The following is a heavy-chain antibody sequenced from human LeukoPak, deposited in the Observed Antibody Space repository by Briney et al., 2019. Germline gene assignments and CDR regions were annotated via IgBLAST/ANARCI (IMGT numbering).Heavy chain of an antibody. CDR3: ARDGGGSSGYYWGLGY. CDR1: GVTFSTYT. J-gene: IGHJ4*02. V-gene: IGHV3-74*03. Sequence: PVRSLRLSCAVSGVTFSTYTIHSVRQVPGKGLMWVSRITNDGRSTTYADSVKGRFTISRDNAQDTLYLQMNSLTAEDTAVYSCARDGGGSSGYYWGLGYWGQGTLVTVSS. CDR2: ITNDGRST. D-gene: IGHD3-22*01.